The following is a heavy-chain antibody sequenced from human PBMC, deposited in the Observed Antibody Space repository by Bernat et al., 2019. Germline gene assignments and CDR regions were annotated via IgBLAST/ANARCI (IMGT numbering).Heavy chain of an antibody. CDR1: GGTFSSYT. CDR2: IIPILGIA. D-gene: IGHD3-10*01. CDR3: ARETYYYGSGGGWFDP. J-gene: IGHJ5*02. V-gene: IGHV1-69*08. Sequence: QVQLVQSGAEVKKPGSSVKVSCKASGGTFSSYTISWVRQAPGQGLEWMGRIIPILGIANYAQKFQGRVTITADKSTSKAYMELSSLRSEDTAVYYCARETYYYGSGGGWFDPWGQGTLVTVSS.